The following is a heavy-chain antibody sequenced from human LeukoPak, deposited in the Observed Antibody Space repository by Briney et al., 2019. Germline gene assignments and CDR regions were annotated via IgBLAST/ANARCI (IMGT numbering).Heavy chain of an antibody. CDR1: GGTFSSYA. D-gene: IGHD2-15*01. J-gene: IGHJ4*02. CDR3: ARSPKIVGGQLLLGPRHRRDPARSYYFDY. V-gene: IGHV1-69*05. CDR2: IIPIFGTA. Sequence: WASVKVSCKASGGTFSSYAISWVRQAPGQGLEWMGGIIPIFGTANYAQKFQGRVTITMDESTSTAYMELSSLRSEDTAVYYCARSPKIVGGQLLLGPRHRRDPARSYYFDYWGQGTLVTVSS.